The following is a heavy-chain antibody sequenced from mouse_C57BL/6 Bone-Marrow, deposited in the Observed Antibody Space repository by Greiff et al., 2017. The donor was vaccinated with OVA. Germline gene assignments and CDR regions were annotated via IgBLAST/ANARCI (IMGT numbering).Heavy chain of an antibody. J-gene: IGHJ2*01. V-gene: IGHV1-78*01. CDR3: ARWGGSSYGYFDY. Sequence: QVQLKESDAELVKPGASVKISCKVSGYTFTDHTIHWMKQRPEQGLEWIGYIYPRDGRTKYNEKLQGKATLTADKASSTAYKQLNSLTSEDSAFYFCARWGGSSYGYFDYWGQGTTLTVSS. CDR1: GYTFTDHT. D-gene: IGHD1-1*01. CDR2: IYPRDGRT.